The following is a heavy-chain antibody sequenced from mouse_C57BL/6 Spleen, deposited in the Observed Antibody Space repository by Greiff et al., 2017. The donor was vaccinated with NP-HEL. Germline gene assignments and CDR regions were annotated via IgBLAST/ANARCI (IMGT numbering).Heavy chain of an antibody. V-gene: IGHV1-19*01. D-gene: IGHD2-4*01. CDR3: ARLIYYDYGPFAY. CDR2: INPYNGGT. Sequence: EVQLQQSGPVLVKPGASVKMSCKASGYTFTDYYMNWVKQSHGKSLEWIGVINPYNGGTSYNQKFKGKATLTVDKSSSTAYMELNSLTSEDSAVYYCARLIYYDYGPFAYWGQGTLVTVSA. J-gene: IGHJ3*01. CDR1: GYTFTDYY.